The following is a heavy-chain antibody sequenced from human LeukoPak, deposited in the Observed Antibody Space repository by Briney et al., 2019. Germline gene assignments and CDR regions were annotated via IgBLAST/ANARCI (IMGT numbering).Heavy chain of an antibody. CDR3: ARGYCSGGSCYSFDY. Sequence: GWSLRLSCAASGFTFSSYEMNWVRQAPGRGLEWVSYVSSSGSTICYADSVKCRFTISRDNAKNSLYLQMNSLRAEDTAVYYCARGYCSGGSCYSFDYWGQGTLVTVSS. CDR2: VSSSGSTI. J-gene: IGHJ4*02. V-gene: IGHV3-48*03. D-gene: IGHD2-15*01. CDR1: GFTFSSYE.